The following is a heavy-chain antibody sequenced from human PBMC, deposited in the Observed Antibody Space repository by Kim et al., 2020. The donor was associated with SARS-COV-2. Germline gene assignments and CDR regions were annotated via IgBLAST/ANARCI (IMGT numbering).Heavy chain of an antibody. CDR3: AREGITIFGVVSYWYFDL. Sequence: VKGPFPISRDNAKNSLYLQMNSLRDEDTAVYYCAREGITIFGVVSYWYFDLWGRGTLVTVSS. J-gene: IGHJ2*01. V-gene: IGHV3-48*02. D-gene: IGHD3-3*01.